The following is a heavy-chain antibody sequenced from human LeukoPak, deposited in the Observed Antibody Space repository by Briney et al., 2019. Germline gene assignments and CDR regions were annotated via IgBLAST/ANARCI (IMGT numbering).Heavy chain of an antibody. CDR1: GFTFSNYG. V-gene: IGHV3-30*18. CDR3: AKDYLGSSKSLDT. D-gene: IGHD6-13*01. J-gene: IGHJ5*02. CDR2: ISHDGSEK. Sequence: PGGSLRLSCAASGFTFSNYGKHWVRQAPGKGLEWVTFISHDGSEKYYRDSVKGRFTISRDNSRNTLFLQMNRLRPEDTAVYYCAKDYLGSSKSLDTWGRGTLVTASS.